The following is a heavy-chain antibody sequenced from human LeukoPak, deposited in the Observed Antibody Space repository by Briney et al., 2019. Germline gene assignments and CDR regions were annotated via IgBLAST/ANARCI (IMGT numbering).Heavy chain of an antibody. J-gene: IGHJ4*02. Sequence: GGSLRLSCAASGSTVSSNYMSWVRQAPGKGLEWVSVIYSGGSTYYADSVKGRFTISRDNSKNTLYLQMNSLRAEDTAVYYCARENDSSGSFDYWGQGTLVTVSS. CDR1: GSTVSSNY. D-gene: IGHD3-22*01. CDR2: IYSGGST. V-gene: IGHV3-66*01. CDR3: ARENDSSGSFDY.